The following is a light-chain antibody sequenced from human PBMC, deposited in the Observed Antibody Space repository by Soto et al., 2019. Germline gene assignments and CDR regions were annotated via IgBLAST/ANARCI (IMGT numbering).Light chain of an antibody. V-gene: IGLV2-23*01. Sequence: QSVLTQPASVSGSPGQSITISCTGSTSDVGSYKLVSWYQHHPGKAPKLLINEDNKRPSGVPTRFSGSKSANTASLTISGLQAEDEADYYCCSYGGRTTYVFGPGTKVTVL. J-gene: IGLJ1*01. CDR3: CSYGGRTTYV. CDR1: TSDVGSYKL. CDR2: EDN.